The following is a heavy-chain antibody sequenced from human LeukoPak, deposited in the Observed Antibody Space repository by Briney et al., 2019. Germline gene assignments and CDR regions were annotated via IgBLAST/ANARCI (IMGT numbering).Heavy chain of an antibody. CDR3: ARELRFLGAFDI. J-gene: IGHJ3*02. D-gene: IGHD3-3*01. Sequence: SETLSLTCTVSGGSISSSSYYWGWIRQPPGKGLEWIGSIYYSGSTNYNPSLKSRVTISVDTSKNQFSLKLSSVTAADTAVYYCARELRFLGAFDIWGQGTMVTVSS. V-gene: IGHV4-39*07. CDR1: GGSISSSSYY. CDR2: IYYSGST.